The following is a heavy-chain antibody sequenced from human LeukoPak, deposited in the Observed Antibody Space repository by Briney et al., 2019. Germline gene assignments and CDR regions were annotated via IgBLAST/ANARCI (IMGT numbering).Heavy chain of an antibody. Sequence: SETLSLTCTVSGGSISSYYWGWIRQPPGKGLEWIGSIYYGGSTYYNPSLKSRVTISVDTSMNQFSLKLSFVTTADTAVYYCARALGYCSGGSCTRGYNWFDPWGQGTLVTVPS. CDR3: ARALGYCSGGSCTRGYNWFDP. CDR1: GGSISSYY. J-gene: IGHJ5*02. CDR2: IYYGGST. V-gene: IGHV4-39*01. D-gene: IGHD2-15*01.